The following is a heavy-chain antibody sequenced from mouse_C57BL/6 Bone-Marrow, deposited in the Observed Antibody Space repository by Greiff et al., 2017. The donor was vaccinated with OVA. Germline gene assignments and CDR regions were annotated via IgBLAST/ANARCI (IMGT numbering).Heavy chain of an antibody. CDR2: IDPSDSET. J-gene: IGHJ2*01. CDR1: GYTFTSYW. D-gene: IGHD2-5*01. CDR3: ARSRDYYSNYFDY. Sequence: VKLKQPGAELVRPGSSVKLSCKASGYTFTSYWMHWVKQRPIQGLEWIGNIDPSDSETHYNQKFKDKATLTVDKSSSTAYMQLSSLTSEDSAVYYCARSRDYYSNYFDYWGQGTTLTVSS. V-gene: IGHV1-52*01.